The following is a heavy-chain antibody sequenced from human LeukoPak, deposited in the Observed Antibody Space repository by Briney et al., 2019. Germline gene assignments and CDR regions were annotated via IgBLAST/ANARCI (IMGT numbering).Heavy chain of an antibody. CDR3: ARDDGYSSGWGQGYYFDY. CDR1: GGSISSSSYY. V-gene: IGHV4-39*07. Sequence: SETLSLTCTVSGGSISSSSYYWGWIRQPPGKGLEWIGSIYYSGSTYYNPSLKSRVTISVDTSKNQFSLKLSSVTAADTAVYYCARDDGYSSGWGQGYYFDYWGQGTLVTVSS. D-gene: IGHD6-19*01. CDR2: IYYSGST. J-gene: IGHJ4*02.